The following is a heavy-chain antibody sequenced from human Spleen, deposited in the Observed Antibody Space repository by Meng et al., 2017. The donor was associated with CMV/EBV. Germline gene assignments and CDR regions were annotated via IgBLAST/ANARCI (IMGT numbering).Heavy chain of an antibody. Sequence: ASVKVSCKASGYTFTPYYIHWVRQAPGQGLEWMGEINPSGGSPSYARDFQGRVSMTKDTSTTTVYMEVRSLRSEDTAVYYCARRHSYGSHHFDYWGQGTLVTVSS. J-gene: IGHJ4*02. CDR2: INPSGGSP. V-gene: IGHV1-46*01. CDR3: ARRHSYGSHHFDY. CDR1: GYTFTPYY. D-gene: IGHD5-18*01.